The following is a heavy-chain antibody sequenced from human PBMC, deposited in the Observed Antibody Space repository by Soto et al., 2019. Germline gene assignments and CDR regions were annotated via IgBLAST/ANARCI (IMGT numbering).Heavy chain of an antibody. CDR2: ISGSGSNT. CDR3: AAEGSGYDTYYYGMDV. V-gene: IGHV3-23*01. D-gene: IGHD5-12*01. CDR1: GFTFSSYA. J-gene: IGHJ6*02. Sequence: EVQLLESGGGLVQPGGSLRLSCAASGFTFSSYAMSWVRQAPGKGLEWVSTISGSGSNTYYADSVKGRFTISRDNSKNTLYLQMNSLRAWDTALYYCAAEGSGYDTYYYGMDVWGQGTTVTVSS.